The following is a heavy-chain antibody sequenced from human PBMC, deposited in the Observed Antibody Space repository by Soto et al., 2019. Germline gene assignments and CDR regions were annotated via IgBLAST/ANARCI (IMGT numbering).Heavy chain of an antibody. D-gene: IGHD1-1*01. V-gene: IGHV4-34*01. J-gene: IGHJ4*02. CDR2: INHSGST. Sequence: PSETMSLTSAAYGGCFSGYYWRWIRQHPGKGLEWIGEINHSGSTNYNPSLKSRVTISVDTSKNQFSLKLSSVTAADTAVYYCARGLENEVLTPFDYWGQGTLVTVSS. CDR1: GGCFSGYY. CDR3: ARGLENEVLTPFDY.